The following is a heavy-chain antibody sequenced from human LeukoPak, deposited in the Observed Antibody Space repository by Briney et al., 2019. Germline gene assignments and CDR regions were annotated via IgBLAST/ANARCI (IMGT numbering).Heavy chain of an antibody. J-gene: IGHJ4*02. CDR3: AREGPIVGATHLVDY. Sequence: GASVKVSCKASGYTFTDYYMHWVRQAPGQGREWMGWINPNSGGTNYAQKFQGRVTMTRDTSISTAYMELSRLRSDDTAVYYCAREGPIVGATHLVDYWGQGTLVTVSS. D-gene: IGHD1-26*01. CDR1: GYTFTDYY. CDR2: INPNSGGT. V-gene: IGHV1-2*02.